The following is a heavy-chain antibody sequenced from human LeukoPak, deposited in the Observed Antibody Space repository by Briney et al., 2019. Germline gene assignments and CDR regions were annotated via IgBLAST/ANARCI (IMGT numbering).Heavy chain of an antibody. V-gene: IGHV4-59*01. D-gene: IGHD2-15*01. CDR2: IYYSGST. J-gene: IGHJ4*01. CDR1: GGSISSYY. CDR3: VRLGAPGGGSYYFDL. Sequence: PSETLSLTCTVSGGSISSYYWSWIRQPPGKGLERIGYIYYSGSTNYNPSLKSRVTISVDTSKNQFSLKLSSVTAADTAVYYCVRLGAPGGGSYYFDLRGQGTLVTVSS.